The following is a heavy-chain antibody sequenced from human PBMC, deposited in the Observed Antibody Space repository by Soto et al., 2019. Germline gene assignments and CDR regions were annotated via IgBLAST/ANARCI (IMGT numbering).Heavy chain of an antibody. CDR3: ARGQVGATKWFDP. V-gene: IGHV4-30-2*01. D-gene: IGHD1-26*01. J-gene: IGHJ5*02. CDR1: GDTISTGGYT. CDR2: TYHSGNP. Sequence: PSETLSLTCDVSGDTISTGGYTWAWIRQPPGKALEWIGHTYHSGNPYYNPSLKSRVIISVDRSKNQFSLKLSSVTAADTAVYYCARGQVGATKWFDPWGQENLVPVS.